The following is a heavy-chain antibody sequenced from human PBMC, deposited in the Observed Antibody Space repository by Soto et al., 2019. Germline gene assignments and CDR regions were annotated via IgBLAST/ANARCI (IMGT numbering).Heavy chain of an antibody. V-gene: IGHV6-1*01. CDR1: GDSVSSNSAA. CDR3: ASGSYGYYYYGIDV. D-gene: IGHD3-3*01. Sequence: QTLSLTCAISGDSVSSNSAAWNWIRQSPSRGLEWLGRTYYRSKWYSDYAVSVKSRITFKPDTSKNQFSLQLNSVAPEDTAVYLCASGSYGYYYYGIDVWGQGTTVTVSS. J-gene: IGHJ6*02. CDR2: TYYRSKWYS.